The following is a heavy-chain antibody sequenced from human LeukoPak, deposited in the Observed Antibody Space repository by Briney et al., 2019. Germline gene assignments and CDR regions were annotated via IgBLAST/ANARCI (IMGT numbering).Heavy chain of an antibody. D-gene: IGHD3-3*01. CDR2: IYYSGST. CDR3: ASTDDFWSGYRIDY. CDR1: GGSISSYY. V-gene: IGHV4-59*01. Sequence: SETLSLTCTVSGGSISSYYWSWIRQPPGKGLEWIGYIYYSGSTNYNPSLKSRVTISVDTSKNQFSLKLSSVTAADTAVYYCASTDDFWSGYRIDYWGQGTLVTVSS. J-gene: IGHJ4*02.